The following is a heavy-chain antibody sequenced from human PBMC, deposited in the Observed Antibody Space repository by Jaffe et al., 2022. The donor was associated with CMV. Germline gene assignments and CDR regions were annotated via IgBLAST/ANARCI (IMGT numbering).Heavy chain of an antibody. CDR1: GGSISSYY. CDR2: IYYSGST. CDR3: ATTMVRGPRGYYYYYMDV. V-gene: IGHV4-59*08. Sequence: QVQLQESGPGLVKPSETLSLTCTVSGGSISSYYWSWIRQPPGKGLEWIGYIYYSGSTNYNPSLKSRVTISVDTSKNQFSLKLSSVTAADTAVYYCATTMVRGPRGYYYYYMDVWGKGTTVTVSS. D-gene: IGHD3-10*01. J-gene: IGHJ6*03.